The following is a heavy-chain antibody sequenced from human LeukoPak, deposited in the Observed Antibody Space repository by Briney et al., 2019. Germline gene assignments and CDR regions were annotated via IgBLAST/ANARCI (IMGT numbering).Heavy chain of an antibody. D-gene: IGHD3-9*01. V-gene: IGHV1-18*01. CDR3: ARVGLRYFDWLLSWFDP. CDR2: ISAYNGNT. Sequence: ASVKVSCKASGYTFTSYGISWVRQAPGPGLEWMGWISAYNGNTNYAQKLQGRVTMTTDTSTSTAYMELRSLRSDDTAVYYCARVGLRYFDWLLSWFDPWGQGTLVTVPS. CDR1: GYTFTSYG. J-gene: IGHJ5*02.